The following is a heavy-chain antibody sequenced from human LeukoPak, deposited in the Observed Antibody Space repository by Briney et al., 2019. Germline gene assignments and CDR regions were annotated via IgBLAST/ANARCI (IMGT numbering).Heavy chain of an antibody. CDR1: GFTVSNNY. CDR2: IYSGGST. V-gene: IGHV3-66*01. CDR3: ARDGCSGGSCYANYYGMDV. D-gene: IGHD2-15*01. Sequence: GGSLRLSCAASGFTVSNNYMSWVRQAPGKGLEWVSVIYSGGSTYYADSVKGRFTISRDNSKNTLYLQMNSLRAEDTAVYYCARDGCSGGSCYANYYGMDVWGQGTTVTVTS. J-gene: IGHJ6*02.